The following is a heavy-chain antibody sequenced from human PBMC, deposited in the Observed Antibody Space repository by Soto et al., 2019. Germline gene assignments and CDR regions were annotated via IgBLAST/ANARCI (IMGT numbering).Heavy chain of an antibody. D-gene: IGHD6-19*01. CDR1: GFTVTSSY. J-gene: IGHJ5*01. CDR3: AREASGSGWWSQGSFES. CDR2: IYSSGST. Sequence: ESGGGLVQPGGSLRLSCAASGFTVTSSYISWVRQAPGKRLEWVSTIYSSGSTYYADSVGGRFIISRDISENTVDLQMNSLTVEDTAVYYCAREASGSGWWSQGSFESWGQGTLVTVSS. V-gene: IGHV3-66*01.